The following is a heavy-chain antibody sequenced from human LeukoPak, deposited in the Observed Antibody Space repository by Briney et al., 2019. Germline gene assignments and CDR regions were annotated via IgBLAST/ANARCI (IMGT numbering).Heavy chain of an antibody. D-gene: IGHD1-14*01. Sequence: PGGSLRLSCAASGFTFGNSWVHWVRQAPGKGLVWVSLINADGSTATYADSVKGRFTISRDNARNTLSLQMNSLTIEDTALYYCVVVVEPPDSDGFDVWGQGTTITVSS. J-gene: IGHJ3*01. CDR1: GFTFGNSW. V-gene: IGHV3-74*01. CDR3: VVVVEPPDSDGFDV. CDR2: INADGSTA.